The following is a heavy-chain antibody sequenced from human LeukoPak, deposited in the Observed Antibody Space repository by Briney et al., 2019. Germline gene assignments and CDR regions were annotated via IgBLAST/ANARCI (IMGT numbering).Heavy chain of an antibody. J-gene: IGHJ5*02. CDR2: IWYDGSNK. CDR3: ARDSRYGDYVGWFDP. Sequence: GRSLRLSCAASGFTFSSYGMHWVRQAPGKGLERVAVIWYDGSNKYYADSVKGRFTISRDNSKNTLYLQMNSLRAEDRAVYYCARDSRYGDYVGWFDPWGEGTLVTVSS. CDR1: GFTFSSYG. D-gene: IGHD4-17*01. V-gene: IGHV3-33*01.